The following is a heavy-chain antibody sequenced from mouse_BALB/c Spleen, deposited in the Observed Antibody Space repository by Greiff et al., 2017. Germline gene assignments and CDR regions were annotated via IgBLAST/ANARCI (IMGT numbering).Heavy chain of an antibody. Sequence: EVKLMESGPGLVKPSQSLSLTCSVTGYSITSGDYWNWIRQFPGNTLEWMGYISYDGSNNYNPSLKNRISITRDTSKNQFFLKLNSVTTEDTATYYCARGYGNYWFAYWGQGTLVTVSA. D-gene: IGHD2-10*02. CDR2: ISYDGSN. CDR3: ARGYGNYWFAY. CDR1: GYSITSGDY. J-gene: IGHJ3*01. V-gene: IGHV3-6*02.